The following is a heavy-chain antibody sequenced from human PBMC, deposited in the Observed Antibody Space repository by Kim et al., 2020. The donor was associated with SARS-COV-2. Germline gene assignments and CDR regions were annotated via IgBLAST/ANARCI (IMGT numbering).Heavy chain of an antibody. Sequence: QKFQERVTITRDMSTSTAYRELSSLRSEDTAVYYCAAEKSSGSYRKYFQHWGQGTLVTVSS. J-gene: IGHJ1*01. CDR3: AAEKSSGSYRKYFQH. D-gene: IGHD1-26*01. V-gene: IGHV1-58*01.